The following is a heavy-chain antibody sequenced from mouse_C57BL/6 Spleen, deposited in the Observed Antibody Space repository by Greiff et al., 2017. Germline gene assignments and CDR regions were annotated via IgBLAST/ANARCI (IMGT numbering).Heavy chain of an antibody. CDR3: ARHNYFDY. J-gene: IGHJ2*01. V-gene: IGHV5-6*01. CDR1: GFTFSSYG. CDR2: ISSGGSYT. Sequence: EVQLVESGGDLVKPGGSLKLSCAASGFTFSSYGMSWVRQTPDKRLEWVATISSGGSYTYYPDSVQGRFTISRDNAKNTLYLQMSSLKSEDTAMYYCARHNYFDYWGQGTTLTVSS.